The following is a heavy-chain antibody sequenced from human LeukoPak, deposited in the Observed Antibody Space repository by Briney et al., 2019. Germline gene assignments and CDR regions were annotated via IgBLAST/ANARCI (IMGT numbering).Heavy chain of an antibody. CDR3: AKDGDFWSGYYDY. CDR1: GFTFSSYG. J-gene: IGHJ4*02. Sequence: SGGSLRLSCAASGFTFSSYGMHWVRQAPGKGLEWVAVIWYDGSNKYYADSVKGRFTISRDNSKNTLYLQMNSLRAEDTAVYYCAKDGDFWSGYYDYWGQGTLVTVSS. D-gene: IGHD3-3*01. V-gene: IGHV3-30*02. CDR2: IWYDGSNK.